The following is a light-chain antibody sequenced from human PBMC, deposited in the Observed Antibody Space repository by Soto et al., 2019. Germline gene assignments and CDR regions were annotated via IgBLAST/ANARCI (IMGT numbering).Light chain of an antibody. Sequence: QSVLTQPPSVSEAPGQRVTSSCTGSSSNIGAGYDVHWYQQFPGTAPKLLLYGSTNRPSGVPDRFSGSKSGTSASLAIAGLQTEDEADYYCQSYDSSLSAVVFGGGTNLTVL. CDR1: SSNIGAGYD. CDR2: GST. J-gene: IGLJ2*01. V-gene: IGLV1-40*01. CDR3: QSYDSSLSAVV.